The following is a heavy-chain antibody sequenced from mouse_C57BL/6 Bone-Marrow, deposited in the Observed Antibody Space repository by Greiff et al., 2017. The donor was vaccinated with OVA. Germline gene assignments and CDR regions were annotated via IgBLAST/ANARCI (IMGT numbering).Heavy chain of an antibody. J-gene: IGHJ4*01. V-gene: IGHV1-54*01. CDR2: ITPGSGGT. CDR1: GYAFTNYL. D-gene: IGHD2-1*01. Sequence: QVQLQQSGAELVRPGTSVTVSCKASGYAFTNYLIEWVKQRPGQGLEWIGVITPGSGGTNYNEKFKGRATLTADKYSSTAYMQLSSLTSDDSAVYFCARPYGNYLYAMDYWGQGTSVTVSS. CDR3: ARPYGNYLYAMDY.